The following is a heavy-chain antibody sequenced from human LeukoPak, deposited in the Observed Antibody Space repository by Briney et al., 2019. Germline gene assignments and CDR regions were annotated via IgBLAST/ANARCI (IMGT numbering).Heavy chain of an antibody. D-gene: IGHD4/OR15-4a*01. Sequence: GESLKISCEASGYTFTTYWIGWVRQMPGKGLEWMGIISPRDSDTRYRPSFQGQVTISVDKSIATAYLEWSSLAASDTAIYYCARQGLSLGGWGQGTLVTVSS. V-gene: IGHV5-51*01. J-gene: IGHJ4*02. CDR1: GYTFTTYW. CDR2: ISPRDSDT. CDR3: ARQGLSLGG.